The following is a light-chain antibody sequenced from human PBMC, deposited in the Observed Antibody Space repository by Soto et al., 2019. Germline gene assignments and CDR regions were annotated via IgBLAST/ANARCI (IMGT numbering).Light chain of an antibody. CDR3: QQYGSSPKT. CDR1: QSVSSSY. CDR2: GAS. V-gene: IGKV3-20*01. J-gene: IGKJ1*01. Sequence: ETLLTQSPGTLSLSPGERATLCCRASQSVSSSYLAWYQQKPGQAPRLLIYGASSRATGIPDRFSGSGSGTDFTLTISRLEPEDFAVYYCQQYGSSPKTFGQGTKVDIK.